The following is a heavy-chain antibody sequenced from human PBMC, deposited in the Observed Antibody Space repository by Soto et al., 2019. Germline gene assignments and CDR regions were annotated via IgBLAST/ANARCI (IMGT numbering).Heavy chain of an antibody. D-gene: IGHD3-10*02. CDR1: GFTFSSYA. J-gene: IGHJ4*02. CDR2: ISYDGSNK. V-gene: IGHV3-30-3*01. CDR3: ARSLPYVTPFDY. Sequence: QVQLVESGGGVVQPGRSLRLSCAASGFTFSSYAMHWVRQAPGKGLEWVAVISYDGSNKYYADSVKGRFTISRDNSKNTLYLQMNSLRAEDTAVYYCARSLPYVTPFDYWGQGTLVTVSS.